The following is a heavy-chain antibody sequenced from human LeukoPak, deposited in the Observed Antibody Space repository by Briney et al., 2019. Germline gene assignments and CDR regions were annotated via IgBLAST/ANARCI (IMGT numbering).Heavy chain of an antibody. CDR2: IRYDGSNK. CDR1: GFTLSSYG. V-gene: IGHV3-30*02. CDR3: ARDQLGYCTNGVCYGPNWFDP. D-gene: IGHD2-8*01. J-gene: IGHJ5*02. Sequence: GGSLRLSCAASGFTLSSYGMHWVRQAPGKGLEWVAFIRYDGSNKYYADSVKGRFTISRDNSKNTLYLQMNSLRAEDTAVYYCARDQLGYCTNGVCYGPNWFDPWGQGTLVTVSS.